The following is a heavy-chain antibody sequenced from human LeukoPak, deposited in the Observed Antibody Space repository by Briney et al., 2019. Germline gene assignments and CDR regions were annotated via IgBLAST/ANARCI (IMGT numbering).Heavy chain of an antibody. V-gene: IGHV3-53*01. D-gene: IGHD6-13*01. CDR2: VYTGGST. J-gene: IGHJ4*02. Sequence: GGSLRLSCAASGFTVSSNYMTWVRQAPGKGLEWVSVVYTGGSTYSADSVKGRFTISRDNSKNTLYLQMNSLRAEDTAVYHCARGLAAAGLYFDYWGQGTLVTVSS. CDR1: GFTVSSNY. CDR3: ARGLAAAGLYFDY.